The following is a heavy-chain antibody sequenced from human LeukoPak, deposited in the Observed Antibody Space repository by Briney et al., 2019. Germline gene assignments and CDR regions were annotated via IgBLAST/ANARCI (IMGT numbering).Heavy chain of an antibody. J-gene: IGHJ4*02. D-gene: IGHD3-22*01. CDR1: GFTFSSYA. CDR3: ASCPYYDSSGYYLIY. V-gene: IGHV3-30*04. CDR2: ISYDGSNK. Sequence: GGSLRLSCAASGFTFSSYAMHWVRQAPGKGLEGGAVISYDGSNKYYADSVKGRFTISRDNSKNTLYLQMNSLRAEDTAVYYCASCPYYDSSGYYLIYWGQGTLVTVSS.